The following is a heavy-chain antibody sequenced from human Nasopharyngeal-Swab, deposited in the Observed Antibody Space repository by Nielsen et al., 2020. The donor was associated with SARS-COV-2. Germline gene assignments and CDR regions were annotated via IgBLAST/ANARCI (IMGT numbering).Heavy chain of an antibody. J-gene: IGHJ6*02. D-gene: IGHD2-2*01. CDR1: EFTFSSYW. CDR2: IKQDGSEK. Sequence: GGSLRLSCAASEFTFSSYWMSWVRQAPGKGLEWVANIKQDGSEKYYVDSVKGRFTISRDNAKNSLYLQMNSLRAEDTAVYYCARDQVPAASEDYYYYGMDVWGQGTTVTVSS. CDR3: ARDQVPAASEDYYYYGMDV. V-gene: IGHV3-7*01.